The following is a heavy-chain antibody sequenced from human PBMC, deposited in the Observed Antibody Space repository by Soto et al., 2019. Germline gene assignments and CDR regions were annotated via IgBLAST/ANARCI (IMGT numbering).Heavy chain of an antibody. CDR1: GFTFSSHW. D-gene: IGHD2-21*01. CDR2: INTDGSAT. V-gene: IGHV3-74*01. CDR3: ARDGEGY. J-gene: IGHJ4*02. Sequence: EVQLVESGGGLVQPGGSLRLSCAASGFTFSSHWMHWVRQVPGKGLVWVSRINTDGSATSYADSVKGRFTLSRDNAKNTLYLQMNSLRVEDTAVYYCARDGEGYWGQGTLVTVSS.